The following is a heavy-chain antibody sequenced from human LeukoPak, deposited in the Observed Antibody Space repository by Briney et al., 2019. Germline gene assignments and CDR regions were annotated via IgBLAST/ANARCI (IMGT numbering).Heavy chain of an antibody. CDR2: ITPSSTYI. V-gene: IGHV3-21*01. J-gene: IGHJ3*02. CDR1: GFTFSSYS. CDR3: SRGYDSSGFPDAFDI. Sequence: GGALGLSCAASGFTFSSYSMNGVRQAAGKGLEGVSSITPSSTYIYYAYSVKGRFTVSRDNSKNALYLQMNSLIAEDTAVYYFSRGYDSSGFPDAFDIWGQGTMVTVSS. D-gene: IGHD3-22*01.